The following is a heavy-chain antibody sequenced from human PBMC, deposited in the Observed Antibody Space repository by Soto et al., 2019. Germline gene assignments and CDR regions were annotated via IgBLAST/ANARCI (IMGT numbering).Heavy chain of an antibody. D-gene: IGHD1-7*01. V-gene: IGHV1-2*04. J-gene: IGHJ4*02. CDR2: INPNSGGT. CDR1: GYSVTGYY. CDR3: ARKGVELELDY. Sequence: ASVKVSCKASGYSVTGYYMHWVRQAPGQGLEWMGWINPNSGGTNYAQKFQGWVTMTRDTSISTAYMELSRLRSDDTAVYYCARKGVELELDYWGQGTLVTVSS.